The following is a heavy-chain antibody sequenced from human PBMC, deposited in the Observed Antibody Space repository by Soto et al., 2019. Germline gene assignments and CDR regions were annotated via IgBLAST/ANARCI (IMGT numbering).Heavy chain of an antibody. Sequence: EVQLLESGGGLVQPGGSLRLSCSASGFTFSTDAMNWVRQAPGKGLECVSALTSRDDTTDYADAVKGRFTVYRDNSMNTLYLRMNSQSAEDKAVYYCAKVSGFTVSGGFDYWGRGTLVNVSS. V-gene: IGHV3-23*01. CDR3: AKVSGFTVSGGFDY. CDR1: GFTFSTDA. J-gene: IGHJ4*01. D-gene: IGHD3-16*01. CDR2: LTSRDDTT.